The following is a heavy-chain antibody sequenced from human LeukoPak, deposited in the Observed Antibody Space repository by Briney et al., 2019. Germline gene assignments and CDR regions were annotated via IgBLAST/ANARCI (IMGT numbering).Heavy chain of an antibody. J-gene: IGHJ4*02. V-gene: IGHV3-7*01. CDR1: EFTFSSHW. D-gene: IGHD3-10*01. CDR2: IKEDGSET. Sequence: PGGSLRLSCAASEFTFSSHWMTWVGQAPGRGLEWVADIKEDGSETFYGESVKGRFTISRDNAENSLNLQMNNLRPEDTAMYYCARPLFGAISPGYWGQGTLVTVSS. CDR3: ARPLFGAISPGY.